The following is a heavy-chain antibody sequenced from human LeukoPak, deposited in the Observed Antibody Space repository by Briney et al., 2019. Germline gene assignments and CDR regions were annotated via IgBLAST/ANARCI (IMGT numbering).Heavy chain of an antibody. CDR1: GFTFSSSG. J-gene: IGHJ4*02. CDR2: ISNNGDST. D-gene: IGHD1-26*01. CDR3: AKEEGSGTYAY. Sequence: QTGGSLRLSCAASGFTFSSSGMHWVRQGPGKGLEYVSGISNNGDSTYYANSVKDRFTISRDNSKNTLYLQMGSLRAEDIAVYYCAKEEGSGTYAYWGQGTLVTVSS. V-gene: IGHV3-64*01.